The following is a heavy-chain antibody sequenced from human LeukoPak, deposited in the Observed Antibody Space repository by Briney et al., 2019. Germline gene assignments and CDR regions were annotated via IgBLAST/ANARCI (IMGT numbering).Heavy chain of an antibody. CDR3: ARAEWLVYYYFDY. D-gene: IGHD6-19*01. V-gene: IGHV4-30-4*01. Sequence: TLCLTCTVSVGTTSSGAYYWSWIRQPPGKGLEWIGYIYYSESTSNNPSLKRRVTISVDTPKNQFSLKMSSVTAADTAVYYCARAEWLVYYYFDYGGRRTLITVSS. CDR1: VGTTSSGAYY. J-gene: IGHJ4*02. CDR2: IYYSEST.